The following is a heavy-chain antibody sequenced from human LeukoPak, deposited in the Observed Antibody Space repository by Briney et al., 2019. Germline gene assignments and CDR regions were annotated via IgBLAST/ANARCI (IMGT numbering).Heavy chain of an antibody. J-gene: IGHJ4*02. CDR3: AGGDGFGGGYYFGYPFDY. Sequence: ASVKVSCKASGYTFTSYYMHWVRQAPGQGLEWMGIINPSGGSTSYAQKFQGRVTMTRATSTSTVYMELSSLRSEDTAVYYCAGGDGFGGGYYFGYPFDYWGQGTLVTVSS. D-gene: IGHD1-26*01. V-gene: IGHV1-46*01. CDR1: GYTFTSYY. CDR2: INPSGGST.